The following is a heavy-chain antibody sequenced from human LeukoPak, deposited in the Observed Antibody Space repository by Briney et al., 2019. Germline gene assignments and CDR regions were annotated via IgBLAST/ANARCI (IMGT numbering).Heavy chain of an antibody. CDR3: ARDLARAGTTDPFVK. CDR1: GFTFSDYY. J-gene: IGHJ4*02. CDR2: ISSSTHYT. D-gene: IGHD1-7*01. Sequence: GGSLRLSCAASGFTFSDYYMTWIRQAPGKGLEWVSYISSSTHYTNYADSVKGRFTISRDNAKNSLYLQMNSLRAEDTAVYYCARDLARAGTTDPFVKWGQGTLVTVSS. V-gene: IGHV3-11*06.